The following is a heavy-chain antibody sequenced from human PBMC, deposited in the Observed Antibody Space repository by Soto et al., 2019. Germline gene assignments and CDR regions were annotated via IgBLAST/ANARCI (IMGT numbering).Heavy chain of an antibody. Sequence: GSLRLSCAASGFTFSSYWMHWVRQAPGKGLVWVSRINSDGRSTSYADSVKGRFTISRDNAKNTLYLQMNSLRAEDTAVYYCAKARTGYSSGWYRGDAFDIWGQGTMVTVSS. J-gene: IGHJ3*02. D-gene: IGHD6-19*01. CDR2: INSDGRST. V-gene: IGHV3-74*01. CDR3: AKARTGYSSGWYRGDAFDI. CDR1: GFTFSSYW.